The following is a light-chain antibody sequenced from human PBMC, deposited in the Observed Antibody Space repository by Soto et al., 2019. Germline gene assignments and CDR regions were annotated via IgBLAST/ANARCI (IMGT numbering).Light chain of an antibody. Sequence: EIVMTQSPATLSVSPGERATLSCRASQSVSSKLAWYQQKPGQAPRLLIYGASTRATGIPARFSGSGSETEFTLTISSLQSEDVAVYYCQQYNNGVTFGGGTKVEIK. CDR1: QSVSSK. V-gene: IGKV3-15*01. CDR2: GAS. CDR3: QQYNNGVT. J-gene: IGKJ4*01.